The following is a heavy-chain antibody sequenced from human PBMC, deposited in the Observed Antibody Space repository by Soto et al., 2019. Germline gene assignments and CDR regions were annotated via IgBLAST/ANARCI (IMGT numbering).Heavy chain of an antibody. D-gene: IGHD2-2*01. CDR2: ISYDGSNK. V-gene: IGHV3-30-3*01. J-gene: IGHJ6*02. CDR1: GFTFSSYA. Sequence: PGGSLRLSCAASGFTFSSYAMHWVRQAPGKGLEWVAVISYDGSNKYYADSVKGRFTISRDNSKNTLYLQMNSLRAEDTAVYYCASLSSVPNWGQGTTVTVSS. CDR3: ASLSSVPN.